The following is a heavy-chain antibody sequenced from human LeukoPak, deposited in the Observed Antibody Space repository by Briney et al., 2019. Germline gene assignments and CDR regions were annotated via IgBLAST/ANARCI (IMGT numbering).Heavy chain of an antibody. V-gene: IGHV1-69*05. CDR2: IIPIFGTA. CDR1: GGTFSSYA. J-gene: IGHJ4*02. Sequence: SVKVSCKASGGTFSSYAISWVRQAPGQGLEWMGRIIPIFGTANYAQKFQGRVTITTDESTSTAYMELSSLRSEDTAVYYCARGCDYGDYEHCNWGQGTLVTVSS. D-gene: IGHD4-17*01. CDR3: ARGCDYGDYEHCN.